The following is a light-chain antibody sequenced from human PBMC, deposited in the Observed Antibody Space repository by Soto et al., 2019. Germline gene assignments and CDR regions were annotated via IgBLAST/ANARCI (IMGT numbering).Light chain of an antibody. J-gene: IGKJ1*01. CDR1: QSVSSN. CDR3: QQFYNWPRT. Sequence: EIVLTQSPATLSVSPGERATLSCRASQSVSSNLAWYQQKPGQAPRLLIYGASSRSTGITARFSGSGSGTEFTLTISSLQSEDFAVYYCQQFYNWPRTVGPGTKVEIK. V-gene: IGKV3-15*01. CDR2: GAS.